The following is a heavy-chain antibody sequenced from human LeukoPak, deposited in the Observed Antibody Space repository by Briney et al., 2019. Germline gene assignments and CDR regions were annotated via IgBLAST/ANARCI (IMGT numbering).Heavy chain of an antibody. Sequence: PSETLSLTCTVSGGSISSYYWSWIRQPPGKGLEWIGYIYYSGSTNYNPSLKSRVTISVDTSKNQFSLKLSSVTAADTAVYYCARASFGDPGYRDVWGKGTTVTISS. CDR1: GGSISSYY. CDR3: ARASFGDPGYRDV. V-gene: IGHV4-59*01. D-gene: IGHD2/OR15-2a*01. J-gene: IGHJ6*03. CDR2: IYYSGST.